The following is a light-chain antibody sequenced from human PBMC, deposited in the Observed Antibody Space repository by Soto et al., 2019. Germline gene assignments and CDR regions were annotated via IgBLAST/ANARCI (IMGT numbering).Light chain of an antibody. Sequence: QSVLTQPPSASGSFGQSVTISCTGTSSDVGGYNYVSWYQQHPGKPPKLMIYEVSERPSGVPDRFSGSKSGNTASLTVSGLQADDEADYYCSSYSGTNYHYVFGTGTKVTV. J-gene: IGLJ1*01. V-gene: IGLV2-8*01. CDR2: EVS. CDR1: SSDVGGYNY. CDR3: SSYSGTNYHYV.